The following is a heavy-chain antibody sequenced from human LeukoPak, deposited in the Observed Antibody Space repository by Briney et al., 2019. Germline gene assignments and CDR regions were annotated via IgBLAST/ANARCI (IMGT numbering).Heavy chain of an antibody. CDR2: INTNTGNP. V-gene: IGHV7-4-1*02. CDR1: GYTFTSYA. CDR3: AKAPSAMVPRYFDY. D-gene: IGHD5-18*01. Sequence: GASVKVSCKASGYTFTSYAMNWVRQAPGQGLEWMGWINTNTGNPTYAQGFTGRFVFSLDTSVSTAYLQISSLKAEDTAVYYCAKAPSAMVPRYFDYWGQGTLVTVSS. J-gene: IGHJ4*02.